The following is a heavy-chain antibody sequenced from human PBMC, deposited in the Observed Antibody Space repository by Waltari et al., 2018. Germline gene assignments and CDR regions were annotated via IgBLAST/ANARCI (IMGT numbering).Heavy chain of an antibody. CDR3: ARQTTVTVDDAFDI. CDR1: GGSISSGGYY. J-gene: IGHJ3*02. D-gene: IGHD4-4*01. V-gene: IGHV4-31*03. CDR2: IYYSGST. Sequence: QVQLQESGPGLVKPSQTLSLTCTVSGGSISSGGYYWSWIRQHPGKGLEWIGYIYYSGSTYYNPSPKSRVTISVDTSKNQCSLKLSSVTAADTAVYYCARQTTVTVDDAFDIWGQGTMVTVSS.